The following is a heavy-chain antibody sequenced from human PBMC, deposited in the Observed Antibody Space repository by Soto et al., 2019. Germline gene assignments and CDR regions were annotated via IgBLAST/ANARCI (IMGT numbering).Heavy chain of an antibody. Sequence: PSETLSLTCTVSGVSISSSSYFWGWIRQPPGKGLEWIGSIYYSGSTYYNPSLKSRVTISVDTSKNQFSLKLSSVTAADTAVYYCGGNGMDVWGQGTTVTVSS. J-gene: IGHJ6*02. CDR3: GGNGMDV. V-gene: IGHV4-39*01. CDR2: IYYSGST. CDR1: GVSISSSSYF.